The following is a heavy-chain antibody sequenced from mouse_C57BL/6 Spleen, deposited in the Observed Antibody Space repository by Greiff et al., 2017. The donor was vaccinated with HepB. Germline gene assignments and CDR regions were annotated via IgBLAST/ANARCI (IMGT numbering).Heavy chain of an antibody. V-gene: IGHV2-6*01. CDR2: IWGVGST. J-gene: IGHJ3*01. Sequence: VQLVESGPGRVAPSQSLSITCTVSGFSLTSYGVDWVRQSPGKGLEWLGVIWGVGSTNYNSALKSRLSISKDNSKSQVFLKMNSLQTDDTAMYYCASLNWEVAYWGQGTLVTVSA. CDR3: ASLNWEVAY. CDR1: GFSLTSYG. D-gene: IGHD4-1*02.